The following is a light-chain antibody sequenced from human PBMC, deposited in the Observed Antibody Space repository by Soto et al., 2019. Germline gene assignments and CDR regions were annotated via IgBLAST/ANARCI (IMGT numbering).Light chain of an antibody. J-gene: IGLJ2*01. CDR2: EVT. V-gene: IGLV2-8*01. Sequence: QSALTQPPSASGSPGQSVTISCTGTSSDVGGYKYVSWYQQHPGKAPKLMIYEVTKRPSGVPDRFSGSKSGNTASLTVSELHAEDEADYDCSSYAGSNNLVFGGGTKLTVL. CDR3: SSYAGSNNLV. CDR1: SSDVGGYKY.